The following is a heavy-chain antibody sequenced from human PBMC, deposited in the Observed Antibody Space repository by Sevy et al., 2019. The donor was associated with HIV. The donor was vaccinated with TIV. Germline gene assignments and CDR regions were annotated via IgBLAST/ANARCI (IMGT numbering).Heavy chain of an antibody. V-gene: IGHV1-69*13. Sequence: ASVKVSCKASGGTFSSFALSWVRQAPGQGLEWMGGIIPLFGTAKYAQKFQGRVTITADESTSTTYMKLSSLRSDDTAVYYCARGSSLRGYCSGGTCYLFDSWGQGTLVTVSS. D-gene: IGHD2-15*01. J-gene: IGHJ4*02. CDR2: IIPLFGTA. CDR1: GGTFSSFA. CDR3: ARGSSLRGYCSGGTCYLFDS.